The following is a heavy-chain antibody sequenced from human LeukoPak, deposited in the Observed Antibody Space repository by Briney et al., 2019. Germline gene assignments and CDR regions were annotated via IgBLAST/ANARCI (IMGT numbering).Heavy chain of an antibody. CDR3: ARGTSGSYHWNFDY. V-gene: IGHV4-59*01. D-gene: IGHD1-26*01. Sequence: SVTLSLTCIVSGGSISTFYWSWIRQPPGKGLEWIGYIDYSGSTSYNPPLKSRVTISVDTSKNQFSLKLTSVTAADTAVYYCARGTSGSYHWNFDYWGQGTLVTVSS. CDR1: GGSISTFY. J-gene: IGHJ4*02. CDR2: IDYSGST.